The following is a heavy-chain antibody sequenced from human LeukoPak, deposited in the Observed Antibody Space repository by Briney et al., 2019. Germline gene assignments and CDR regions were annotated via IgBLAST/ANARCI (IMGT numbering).Heavy chain of an antibody. J-gene: IGHJ4*02. D-gene: IGHD3-22*01. Sequence: GASVRVSCTASGYTFNDYYMHWVRQAPGQGLEWMGWINPYSGDTNYAREFQGRVTMTRDTSTNTVYMELSRLRSDDTAVYYCARASYESSLRIDDYWGQGTLVTVSS. CDR2: INPYSGDT. CDR1: GYTFNDYY. CDR3: ARASYESSLRIDDY. V-gene: IGHV1-2*02.